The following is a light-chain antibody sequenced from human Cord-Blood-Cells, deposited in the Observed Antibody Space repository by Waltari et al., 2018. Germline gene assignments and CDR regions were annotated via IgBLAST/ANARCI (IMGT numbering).Light chain of an antibody. V-gene: IGLV1-47*01. Sequence: QSVLPQPPSASGTPGQRVTISCSGSSSNIGSTYVYWYQQLPGTAPKLRIYRSNQRRSGLPDRSSGSKSGTSASLAISGLRSEEEADYYCAAGDDSLSGVFGGGTKLTVL. CDR1: SSNIGSTY. CDR3: AAGDDSLSGV. CDR2: RSN. J-gene: IGLJ3*02.